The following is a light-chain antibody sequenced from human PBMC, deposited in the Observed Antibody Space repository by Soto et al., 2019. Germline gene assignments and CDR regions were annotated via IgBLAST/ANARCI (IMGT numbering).Light chain of an antibody. CDR1: SSDVGNNNL. CDR3: SSYVGSSTLL. J-gene: IGLJ2*01. Sequence: QSVLTQPASVSGSPGQSITISCTGTSSDVGNNNLVSWYQQHPGKAPKLMIYEGSKRPSGVSNRFSGSKSGNTASLTISGLQAEDEADYYCSSYVGSSTLLFGGGTKLTVL. V-gene: IGLV2-23*01. CDR2: EGS.